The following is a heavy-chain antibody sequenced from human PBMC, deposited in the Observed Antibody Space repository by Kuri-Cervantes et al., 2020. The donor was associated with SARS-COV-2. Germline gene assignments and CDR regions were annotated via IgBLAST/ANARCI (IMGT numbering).Heavy chain of an antibody. V-gene: IGHV4-34*01. D-gene: IGHD3-10*01. CDR2: INHSGST. J-gene: IGHJ5*02. CDR1: GGSFSGYY. Sequence: ESLKISCAASGGSFSGYYWSWLRQPPGKGLEWIGEINHSGSTNYNPSLRSRVTVSVDTSKNQFSLKLSSVTAADTAVYYCARGGVLLWFGTRGGWFDPWGQGTLVTVSS. CDR3: ARGGVLLWFGTRGGWFDP.